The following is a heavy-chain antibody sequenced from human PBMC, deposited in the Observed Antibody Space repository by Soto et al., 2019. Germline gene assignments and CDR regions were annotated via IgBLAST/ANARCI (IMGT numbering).Heavy chain of an antibody. CDR1: GGSISSSNW. Sequence: PSETLSLTCAFSGGSISSSNWWSWVRQPPGKGLEWIGEIYHSGSTNYNPSLKSRVTISVDKSKNQFSLKLSSVTAADTAVYYCARDRVAVAGSDYYYYGMDVWGQGTTVTVSS. CDR3: ARDRVAVAGSDYYYYGMDV. V-gene: IGHV4-4*02. D-gene: IGHD6-19*01. J-gene: IGHJ6*02. CDR2: IYHSGST.